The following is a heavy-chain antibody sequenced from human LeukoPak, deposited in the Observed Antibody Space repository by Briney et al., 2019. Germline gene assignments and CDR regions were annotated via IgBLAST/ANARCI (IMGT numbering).Heavy chain of an antibody. Sequence: PSETLSLTCAVDGGSFSGHYWSWIRQPPGKGLEWIGEINHSGSTNYNPSLKSRVTISVDTSKNQFSLKLSSVTAADTGVYYCARGQYRRDYWGQGTLVTVSS. CDR2: INHSGST. CDR1: GGSFSGHY. D-gene: IGHD2-2*01. V-gene: IGHV4-34*01. J-gene: IGHJ4*02. CDR3: ARGQYRRDY.